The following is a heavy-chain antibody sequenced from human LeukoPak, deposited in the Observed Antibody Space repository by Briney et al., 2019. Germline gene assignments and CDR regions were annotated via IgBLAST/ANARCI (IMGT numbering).Heavy chain of an antibody. CDR3: ARVRIFGVLTAYGYDY. V-gene: IGHV3-48*03. CDR2: ISSSGSTI. CDR1: GFTFSSYE. Sequence: GGSLRLSCAASGFTFSSYEMNWVRQAPGKGLEWVSYISSSGSTIYYADSVKGRFTISRDNAKNSLYLQMNSLRADDTAVYYCARVRIFGVLTAYGYDYWGQGTLVTVSS. J-gene: IGHJ4*02. D-gene: IGHD3-3*01.